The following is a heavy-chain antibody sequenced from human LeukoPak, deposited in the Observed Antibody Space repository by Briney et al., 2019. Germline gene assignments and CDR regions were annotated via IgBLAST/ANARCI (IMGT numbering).Heavy chain of an antibody. CDR2: FDPEDGET. V-gene: IGHV1-24*01. J-gene: IGHJ4*02. CDR1: GYTLTELS. CDR3: ATDPNGGDYFLS. D-gene: IGHD2-8*01. Sequence: ASGKVSCKVSGYTLTELSMHWVRQAPGKGLEGMGGFDPEDGETIYAQKFQGRVTMTQDTSTDTAYMELSSLRSEDTAVYYCATDPNGGDYFLSCGQGTLVTVSS.